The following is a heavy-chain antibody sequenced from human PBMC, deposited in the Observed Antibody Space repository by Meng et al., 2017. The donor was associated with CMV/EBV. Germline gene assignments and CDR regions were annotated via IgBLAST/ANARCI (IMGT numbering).Heavy chain of an antibody. CDR2: ISGSGGST. CDR1: GFTFSNFA. D-gene: IGHD3-22*01. CDR3: AKDYDSSGLGAYYFDY. J-gene: IGHJ4*02. V-gene: IGHV3-23*01. Sequence: GESLKISCAASGFTFSNFAMNWVRQAPGKGLEWVSAISGSGGSTYYADSVKGRFTISRDNSKNTLYLQMNSLRAEDTAVYYCAKDYDSSGLGAYYFDYWGQGTLVTVSS.